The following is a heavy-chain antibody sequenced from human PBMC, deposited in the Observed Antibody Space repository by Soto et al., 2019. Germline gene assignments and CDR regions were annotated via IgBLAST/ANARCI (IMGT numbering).Heavy chain of an antibody. Sequence: QITLNESGPTLVKPTQTLTLTCTFSGFSLSTRGVGVGWIRQPPGKALEWLALLYWDDDERYSPSLMSRLTITXDXXTNQVFLTMTNVDPVDTATYYCAHRPRGFTYFFDYWGQGTLVTVSS. J-gene: IGHJ4*02. V-gene: IGHV2-5*02. CDR2: LYWDDDE. CDR3: AHRPRGFTYFFDY. CDR1: GFSLSTRGVG.